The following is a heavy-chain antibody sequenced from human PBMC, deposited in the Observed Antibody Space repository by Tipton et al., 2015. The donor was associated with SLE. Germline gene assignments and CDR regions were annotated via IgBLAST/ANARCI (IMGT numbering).Heavy chain of an antibody. J-gene: IGHJ6*03. CDR2: IYHSGTT. CDR3: ARDAGGSLGMESYYYYMDV. D-gene: IGHD7-27*01. V-gene: IGHV4-4*01. CDR1: GGSINSSNW. Sequence: TLSLTCTVSGGSINSSNWWTWVRQSPGKGLEWLGDIYHSGTTKYNPSLKSRVTISVDKSKNQFSLKLTSVTAADTALYSCARDAGGSLGMESYYYYMDVWGKGTTVTVSS.